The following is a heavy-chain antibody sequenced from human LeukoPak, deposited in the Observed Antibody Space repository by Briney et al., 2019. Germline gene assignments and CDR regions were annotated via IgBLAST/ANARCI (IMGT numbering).Heavy chain of an antibody. Sequence: ASVKVSCKASGGTFSSYAISWVRQAPGQGLEWMGRIIPIFGTANYAQKFQGRVTITTDESTSTACMELSSLRSEDTAVYYCASTCTNGVCPNFDYWGQGTLVTVSS. CDR3: ASTCTNGVCPNFDY. J-gene: IGHJ4*02. CDR1: GGTFSSYA. CDR2: IIPIFGTA. V-gene: IGHV1-69*05. D-gene: IGHD2-8*01.